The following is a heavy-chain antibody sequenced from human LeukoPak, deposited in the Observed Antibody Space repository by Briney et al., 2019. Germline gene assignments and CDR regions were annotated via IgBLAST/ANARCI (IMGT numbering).Heavy chain of an antibody. CDR2: INHSGST. V-gene: IGHV4-34*01. J-gene: IGHJ5*02. Sequence: PSETLSLTCAVYGGSFSGYYWSWIRPPPGKGLEWIGEINHSGSTNYNPSLKSRVTISVDTSKNQFSLKLSSVTAADTAVYYCARAIVVVPAAISWFDPWGQGTLVTVSS. CDR1: GGSFSGYY. D-gene: IGHD2-2*01. CDR3: ARAIVVVPAAISWFDP.